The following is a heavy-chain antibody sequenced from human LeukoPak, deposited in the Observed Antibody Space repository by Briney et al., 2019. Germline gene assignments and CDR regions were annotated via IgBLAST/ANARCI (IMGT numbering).Heavy chain of an antibody. D-gene: IGHD3-22*01. CDR2: IIPIFGTA. Sequence: SVRVSCKASGGTFSSYAISWVRQAPGQGLEWMGGIIPIFGTANYAQKFQGRVTITADESTSTAYMELSSLRSEDTAVYYCARYHSSGYYLGGFDYWGQGTLVTVSS. CDR3: ARYHSSGYYLGGFDY. J-gene: IGHJ4*02. V-gene: IGHV1-69*13. CDR1: GGTFSSYA.